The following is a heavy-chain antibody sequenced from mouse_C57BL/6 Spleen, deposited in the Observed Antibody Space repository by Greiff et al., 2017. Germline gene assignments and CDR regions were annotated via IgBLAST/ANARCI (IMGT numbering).Heavy chain of an antibody. J-gene: IGHJ2*01. Sequence: QVQLQQPGAELVMPGASVKLSCKASGYTFTSYWMHWVKQRPGQGLEWIGEIDPSDSYTNYNQKFKGKSTLTVDKSSSTAYMQLSSLTSEDSAVYYCARGITTVVPHFDYWGQGTTLTVSS. CDR2: IDPSDSYT. V-gene: IGHV1-69*01. CDR1: GYTFTSYW. CDR3: ARGITTVVPHFDY. D-gene: IGHD1-1*01.